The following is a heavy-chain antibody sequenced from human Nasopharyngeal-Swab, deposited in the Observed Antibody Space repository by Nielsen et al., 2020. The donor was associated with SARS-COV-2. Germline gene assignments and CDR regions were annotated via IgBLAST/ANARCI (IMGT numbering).Heavy chain of an antibody. D-gene: IGHD3-22*01. J-gene: IGHJ2*01. V-gene: IGHV4-59*01. CDR2: IHHSGST. CDR3: ARGYHDKSVYYYDWYFDL. Sequence: WIRQPPGKGLEWIGNIHHSGSTNYNPSLKSQVTISVDTSKNQFSLKLTSVTAADTAIYYCARGYHDKSVYYYDWYFDLWGRGTLVTVSS.